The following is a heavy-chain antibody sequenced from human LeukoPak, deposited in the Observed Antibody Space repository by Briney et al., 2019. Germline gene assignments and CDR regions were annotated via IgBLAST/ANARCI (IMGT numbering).Heavy chain of an antibody. CDR3: ARGEDYGDPY. Sequence: GGSLRLSCTASGFTFSSYWMHWVRQAPGRRLEGVSRVNTDGSSTTYADFVKGRFTISRDNAKNTLYLQMNSLRVEDTAVYYCARGEDYGDPYWGQGTLVTVSS. J-gene: IGHJ4*02. CDR1: GFTFSSYW. D-gene: IGHD4-17*01. V-gene: IGHV3-74*01. CDR2: VNTDGSST.